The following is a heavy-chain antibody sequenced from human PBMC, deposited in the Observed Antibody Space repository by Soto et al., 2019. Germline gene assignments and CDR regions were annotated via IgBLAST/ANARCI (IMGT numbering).Heavy chain of an antibody. CDR1: GYTFTSYG. CDR2: IGAYNGNT. CDR3: ARVNDYGGQFDY. Sequence: ASVKVSCKASGYTFTSYGISWVRQAPGQGLEWMGWIGAYNGNTNYAQKFQGRVTMTTDTSTSTAYMEVRSLRSDDTAVYFCARVNDYGGQFDYWGQGTLVTVSS. V-gene: IGHV1-18*01. J-gene: IGHJ4*02. D-gene: IGHD4-17*01.